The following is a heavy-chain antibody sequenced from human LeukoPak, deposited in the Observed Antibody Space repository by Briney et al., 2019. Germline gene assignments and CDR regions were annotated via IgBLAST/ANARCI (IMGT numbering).Heavy chain of an antibody. J-gene: IGHJ4*02. CDR3: ARLTYSGSNYDY. CDR1: GFTFSDYY. CDR2: ISSSGSTI. Sequence: GGSLRLSCAASGFTFSDYYMSWIRQAPGKGLEWVSYISSSGSTIYYADSVKGRFTVSRDNAKNSLYLQMNSLRAEDTAVYYCARLTYSGSNYDYWGQGTLVTVSS. V-gene: IGHV3-11*04. D-gene: IGHD1-26*01.